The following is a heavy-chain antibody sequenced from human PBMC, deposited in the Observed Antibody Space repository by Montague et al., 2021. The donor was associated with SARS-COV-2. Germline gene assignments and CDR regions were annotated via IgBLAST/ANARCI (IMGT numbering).Heavy chain of an antibody. Sequence: SETLSLTCAVHGGSFSTYSWNWIRQPAGKGLEWIGEIHHGGSTNYNPSLKSRVTISADTSKNQFSLKLTSVAAADTAVYYCARLGDGVVPSPILGVGPYYSYYYIDDWGKGTTVTVSS. J-gene: IGHJ6*03. V-gene: IGHV4-34*01. CDR3: ARLGDGVVPSPILGVGPYYSYYYIDD. D-gene: IGHD3-10*01. CDR2: IHHGGST. CDR1: GGSFSTYS.